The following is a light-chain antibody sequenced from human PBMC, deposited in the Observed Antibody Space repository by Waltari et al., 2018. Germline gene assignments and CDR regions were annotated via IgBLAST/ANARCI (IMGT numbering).Light chain of an antibody. Sequence: QPALTQPASVSGSPGQSITIPCRGPNSECGSYNLVSWYQQHPGKAPKPMIYEGSKRPSGVPNRFSGSKSGNTASLTISGLQAEDEADYYCCSYAGSGTFVFGTGAKVTVV. CDR2: EGS. V-gene: IGLV2-23*01. J-gene: IGLJ1*01. CDR3: CSYAGSGTFV. CDR1: NSECGSYNL.